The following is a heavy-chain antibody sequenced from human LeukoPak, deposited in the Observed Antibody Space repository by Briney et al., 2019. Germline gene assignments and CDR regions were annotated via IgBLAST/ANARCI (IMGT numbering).Heavy chain of an antibody. J-gene: IGHJ2*01. CDR3: ARGVTVQWYFDL. Sequence: SETLSLTCTVSGGSINNYYWSWIRQPAGKGPEYIGRIYISGGTNYNPSLKSRVTMSVDTSKNQFSLKLSSVTAADTAVYYCARGVTVQWYFDLWGRGTLVTVSS. V-gene: IGHV4-4*07. CDR2: IYISGGT. CDR1: GGSINNYY. D-gene: IGHD4-17*01.